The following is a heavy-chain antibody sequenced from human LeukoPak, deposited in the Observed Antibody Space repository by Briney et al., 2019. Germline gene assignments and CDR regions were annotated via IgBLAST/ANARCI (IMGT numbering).Heavy chain of an antibody. Sequence: SETLSLTCTVSGGSVSSGSYCWSWIRQPPGKGLEWIGYIYYSGSTNYNPSLKSRVTISVDTSKNQFSLKLSSVTAADTAVYYCARVASMVRGVTFYYYGMDVWGQGTTVTVSS. D-gene: IGHD3-10*01. CDR3: ARVASMVRGVTFYYYGMDV. V-gene: IGHV4-61*01. CDR2: IYYSGST. J-gene: IGHJ6*02. CDR1: GGSVSSGSYC.